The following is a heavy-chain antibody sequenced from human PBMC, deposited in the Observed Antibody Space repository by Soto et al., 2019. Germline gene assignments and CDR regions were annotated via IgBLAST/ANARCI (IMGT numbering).Heavy chain of an antibody. CDR3: ARTMIVVVTNQDYFDY. D-gene: IGHD3-22*01. V-gene: IGHV2-5*02. CDR1: GFSLSTSGVG. Sequence: QITLKESGPTLVKPTQTLTLTCTFSGFSLSTSGVGVGWIRQPPGKALEWLALIYCDDDKRYSPSLKSRLTITKDTSKNQVVLTMTNMDPVDTATYYCARTMIVVVTNQDYFDYWGQGTLVTVSS. CDR2: IYCDDDK. J-gene: IGHJ4*02.